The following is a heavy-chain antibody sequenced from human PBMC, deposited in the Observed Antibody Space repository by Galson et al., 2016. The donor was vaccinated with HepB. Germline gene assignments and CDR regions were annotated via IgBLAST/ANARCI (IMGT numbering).Heavy chain of an antibody. Sequence: SLRLSCAASGFTVSNNYMRWVRQAPGKGLEWVSLIYSGGNTRYADSVKGRFTISRDNSKNTVYLQMNSLRAEDTAVYYCSTLNPASPYFDYWGQGTLVTVSS. CDR2: IYSGGNT. V-gene: IGHV3-53*01. CDR1: GFTVSNNY. J-gene: IGHJ4*02. CDR3: STLNPASPYFDY.